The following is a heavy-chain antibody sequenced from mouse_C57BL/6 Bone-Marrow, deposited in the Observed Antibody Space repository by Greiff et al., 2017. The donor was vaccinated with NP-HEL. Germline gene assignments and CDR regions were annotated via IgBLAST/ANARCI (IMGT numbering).Heavy chain of an antibody. V-gene: IGHV1-36*01. CDR1: GFTFTDYY. CDR3: AREGIYYGSSYLFAY. Sequence: VQLKESGPVLVKPGPSVKISCKASGFTFTDYYMHWVKQSHGKSLEWIGLVYPYTGGTSYNQKFKGKATLTVDTSSSTAYMELNSLTSEDSAVYYCAREGIYYGSSYLFAYWGQGTLVTVSA. J-gene: IGHJ3*01. D-gene: IGHD1-1*01. CDR2: VYPYTGGT.